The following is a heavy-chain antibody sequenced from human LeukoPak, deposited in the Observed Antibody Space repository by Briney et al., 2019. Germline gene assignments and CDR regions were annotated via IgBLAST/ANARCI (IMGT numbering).Heavy chain of an antibody. CDR2: ISSNGGST. CDR1: GFTFSSYA. D-gene: IGHD1-1*01. CDR3: ARDGERRLEPPTYYYYYYYMDV. Sequence: GGSLRLSXAASGFTFSSYAMHWLRQAPGKGLEYVSAISSNGGSTYYANSVKGRFTISRDNSKNTLYLQMGSLRAEDMAVYYCARDGERRLEPPTYYYYYYYMDVWGKGTTVTVSS. J-gene: IGHJ6*03. V-gene: IGHV3-64*01.